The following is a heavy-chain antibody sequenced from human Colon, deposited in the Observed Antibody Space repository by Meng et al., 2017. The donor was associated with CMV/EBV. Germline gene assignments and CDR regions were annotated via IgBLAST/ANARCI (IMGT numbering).Heavy chain of an antibody. Sequence: GESLKISCSASGFNFNNYDMSWVRQAPGKGLEWVSSIGGGGFNAYYTEAVKGRFTISRDNSRNTLYLEVSSLRADDTAVYYCAREADYLNFWNGYVDWGKGTLVTVSS. J-gene: IGHJ4*02. CDR3: AREADYLNFWNGYVD. CDR1: GFNFNNYD. CDR2: IGGGGFNA. V-gene: IGHV3-23*01. D-gene: IGHD3-3*01.